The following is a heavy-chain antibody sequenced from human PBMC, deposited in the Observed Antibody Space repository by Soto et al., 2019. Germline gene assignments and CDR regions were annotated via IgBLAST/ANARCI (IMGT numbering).Heavy chain of an antibody. CDR1: GFSVSSHY. CDR3: SRYRHPRGTVGATSPLDP. CDR2: HYSGGST. J-gene: IGHJ5*02. D-gene: IGHD1-26*01. Sequence: DVQLVESGGGLVQPGGSLRLSCAISGFSVSSHYLSWVRQAPGKGLEWVSVHYSGGSTYYADSVQGRFTISRDKSNNTLYRQMRRLRAEDTAVYFGSRYRHPRGTVGATSPLDPWGQGTQVTDSS. V-gene: IGHV3-53*01.